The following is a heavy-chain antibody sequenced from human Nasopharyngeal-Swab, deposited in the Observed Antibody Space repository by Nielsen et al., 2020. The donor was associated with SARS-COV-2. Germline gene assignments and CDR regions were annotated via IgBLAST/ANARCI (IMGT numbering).Heavy chain of an antibody. CDR1: GGSISSYY. CDR3: TRRTLSSSGYYFDY. J-gene: IGHJ4*02. CDR2: ISYSGST. V-gene: IGHV4-59*08. D-gene: IGHD2-2*01. Sequence: SETLSLTCTASGGSISSYYWTWIRQPPGKGLECIGYISYSGSTNYNPSLKSPVTISVDTSKNQFSLKLSSVTAADTAVYYCTRRTLSSSGYYFDYWGQGTLVTVSS.